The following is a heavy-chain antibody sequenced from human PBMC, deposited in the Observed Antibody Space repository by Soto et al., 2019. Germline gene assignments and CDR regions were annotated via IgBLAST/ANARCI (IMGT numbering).Heavy chain of an antibody. CDR3: ARATGYDRWFRTYYMDV. J-gene: IGHJ6*02. CDR2: IIPIFVTA. CDR1: EGTFSSYA. Sequence: SGKVSGKASEGTFSSYAISWVRQAPGQGLEWWGGIIPIFVTANYAQNYHRIITITDETTTRTAYMELSSITSENTAFYYCARATGYDRWFRTYYMDVWGQGTTVTVSS. V-gene: IGHV1-69*06. D-gene: IGHD3-22*01.